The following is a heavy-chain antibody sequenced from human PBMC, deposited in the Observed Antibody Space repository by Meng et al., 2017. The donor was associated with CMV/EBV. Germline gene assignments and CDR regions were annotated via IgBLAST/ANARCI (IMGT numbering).Heavy chain of an antibody. J-gene: IGHJ6*02. Sequence: SETLSLTCTVSGGSISSYYWSWIRQPPGKGLEWIGYIYYSGSTNYNPSLKSRVTISVDTSRNQFSLRLSSVTAADTAVYYCARGAGYSSSWYPYYYGMDVWGQGTTVTVSS. D-gene: IGHD6-13*01. V-gene: IGHV4-59*01. CDR2: IYYSGST. CDR1: GGSISSYY. CDR3: ARGAGYSSSWYPYYYGMDV.